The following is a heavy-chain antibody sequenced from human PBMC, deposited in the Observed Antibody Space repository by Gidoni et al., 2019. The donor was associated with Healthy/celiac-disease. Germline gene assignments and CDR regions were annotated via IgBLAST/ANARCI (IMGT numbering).Heavy chain of an antibody. Sequence: QVQLVQSGAEVKKPGSSVKASCKASGGTFSSYSISWVRQAPGQGLEWMGGIIPIFGTANYAQKFQGRVTITADESTSTAYMELSSLRSEDTAVYYCARGAVGDNWNYDWFDPWGQGTLVTVSS. J-gene: IGHJ5*02. CDR2: IIPIFGTA. V-gene: IGHV1-69*01. D-gene: IGHD1-7*01. CDR3: ARGAVGDNWNYDWFDP. CDR1: GGTFSSYS.